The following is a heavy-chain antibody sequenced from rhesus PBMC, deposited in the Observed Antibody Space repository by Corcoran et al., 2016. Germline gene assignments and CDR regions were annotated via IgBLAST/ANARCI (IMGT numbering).Heavy chain of an antibody. V-gene: IGHV4S14*01. CDR2: IYGSGGSN. CDR1: GYSISSNS. Sequence: QVQLQESGPGLVKPSETLSLTCAVSGYSISSNSWNWIRQPPGKGLEWIGSIYGSGGSNYLNPSLKSRVTLSVDTSKNQFSLKLSSVTAADTAVYYCARWYGSGYYNYYFDYWGQGVLVTVSS. J-gene: IGHJ4*01. CDR3: ARWYGSGYYNYYFDY. D-gene: IGHD3-28*01.